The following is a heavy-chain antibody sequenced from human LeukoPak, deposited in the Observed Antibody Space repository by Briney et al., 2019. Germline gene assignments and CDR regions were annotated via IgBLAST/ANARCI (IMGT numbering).Heavy chain of an antibody. V-gene: IGHV1-24*01. CDR3: ATDLSPTFTVIAVSGPGFDY. J-gene: IGHJ4*02. Sequence: SVTVSCKVSGYSLNESFMHWVGPPPAKGGAGVGGLDHEDGEPFYAQKLQGRVTMTEDTSTDTAYMQLSSVRSEDTAVYYCATDLSPTFTVIAVSGPGFDYWGQGTLVTVSS. D-gene: IGHD6-19*01. CDR2: LDHEDGEP. CDR1: GYSLNESF.